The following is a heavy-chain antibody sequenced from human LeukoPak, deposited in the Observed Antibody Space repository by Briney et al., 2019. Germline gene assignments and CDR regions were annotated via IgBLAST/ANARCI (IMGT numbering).Heavy chain of an antibody. CDR3: ARESRLLGPVGIDY. V-gene: IGHV4-31*03. CDR2: IQYSGDT. D-gene: IGHD3-10*01. Sequence: SETLSLTCTVSGASIRSSGGYYWTWLRQHPEKGLEWIAYIQYSGDTLYNPSLSSRIVVSVATSKNQFSLRLTSVTAADTAVYYCARESRLLGPVGIDYWGQGIPVIVSS. CDR1: GASIRSSGGYY. J-gene: IGHJ4*02.